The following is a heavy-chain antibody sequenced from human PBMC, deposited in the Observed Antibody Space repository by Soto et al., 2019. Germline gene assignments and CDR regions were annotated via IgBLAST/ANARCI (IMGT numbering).Heavy chain of an antibody. CDR1: GFTFSSYG. CDR2: ISYDGSNT. Sequence: QVQLVESGGGVVQPGRSLRLSCVASGFTFSSYGMHWVRQAPGKRREWVAIISYDGSNTYYADSVKGRFTISRDNSKNTLYLQMNSLRAEDTSVYYCAKEGGLSGSYYISSSYYFDYWGQGTLVTVSS. V-gene: IGHV3-30*18. J-gene: IGHJ4*02. D-gene: IGHD1-26*01. CDR3: AKEGGLSGSYYISSSYYFDY.